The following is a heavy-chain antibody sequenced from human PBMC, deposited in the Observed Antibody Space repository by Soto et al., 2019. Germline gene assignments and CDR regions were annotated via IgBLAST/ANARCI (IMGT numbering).Heavy chain of an antibody. J-gene: IGHJ4*02. CDR3: ARLVLVPAASYYFDY. CDR1: GGSISSYY. D-gene: IGHD2-2*01. V-gene: IGHV4-59*08. CDR2: IYYSGST. Sequence: KASETLSLTCTVSGGSISSYYWSWIRQPPGKGLEWIGYIYYSGSTNYNPSLKSRVTISVDTSKNQFSLKLSSVTAADTAVYYCARLVLVPAASYYFDYWGQGTLVTVSS.